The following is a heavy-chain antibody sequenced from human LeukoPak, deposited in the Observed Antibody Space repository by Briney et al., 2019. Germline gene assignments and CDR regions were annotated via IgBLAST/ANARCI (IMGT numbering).Heavy chain of an antibody. CDR3: ARKPHPSTYYYGSGSYYKYNWFDP. D-gene: IGHD3-10*01. V-gene: IGHV4-34*01. Sequence: GSLRFSGAGSGFTFNSYWMSWVRHAPGKGLMWLGEINHSGSTNYNPSLKSRVTISVDTSKNQFSLTLSSVTAADTAVYYCARKPHPSTYYYGSGSYYKYNWFDPWGQGTLVTVSS. CDR2: INHSGST. CDR1: GFTFNSYW. J-gene: IGHJ5*02.